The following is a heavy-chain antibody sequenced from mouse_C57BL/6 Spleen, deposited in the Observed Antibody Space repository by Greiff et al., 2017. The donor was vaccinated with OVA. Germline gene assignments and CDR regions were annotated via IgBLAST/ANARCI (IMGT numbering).Heavy chain of an antibody. CDR2: ISSGGDYI. D-gene: IGHD1-1*01. V-gene: IGHV5-9-1*02. Sequence: EVQGVESGEGLVKPGGSLKLSCAASGFTFSSYAMSWVRQTPEKRLEWVAYISSGGDYIYYADTVKGRFTISRDNARNTLYLQMSSLKSEDTAMYYCTRSPTIVAKDAMDYWGQGTSVTVSS. CDR3: TRSPTIVAKDAMDY. CDR1: GFTFSSYA. J-gene: IGHJ4*01.